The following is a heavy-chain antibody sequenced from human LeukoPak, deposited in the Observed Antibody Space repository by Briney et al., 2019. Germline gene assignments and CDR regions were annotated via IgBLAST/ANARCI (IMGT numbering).Heavy chain of an antibody. CDR2: IRYDGSNK. V-gene: IGHV3-30*02. D-gene: IGHD6-19*01. J-gene: IGHJ6*02. CDR3: AKDPSVYSSGWYGVYYYYGMDV. Sequence: PGGSLGLSCAASGFTFSSYGMHWVRQAPGKGLEWVAFIRYDGSNKYYADSVKGRFTISRDNSKNTLYLQMNSLRAEDTAVYYCAKDPSVYSSGWYGVYYYYGMDVWGQGTTVTVSS. CDR1: GFTFSSYG.